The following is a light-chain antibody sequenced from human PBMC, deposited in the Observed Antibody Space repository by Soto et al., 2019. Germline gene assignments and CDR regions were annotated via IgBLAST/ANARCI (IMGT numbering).Light chain of an antibody. CDR3: QQYGRSGT. V-gene: IGKV3-20*01. Sequence: EIVMTQSPATLSLSPGEGATLSCRASQSVSSRLAWYQHKPGQAPSLLIYGASSRATGIPARFSGSGSGTDFTITISRLEPEDFAVYYWQQYGRSGTFGQGTRLEIK. J-gene: IGKJ5*01. CDR1: QSVSSR. CDR2: GAS.